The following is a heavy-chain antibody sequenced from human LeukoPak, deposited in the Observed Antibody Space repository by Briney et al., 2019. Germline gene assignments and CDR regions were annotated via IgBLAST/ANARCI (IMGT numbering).Heavy chain of an antibody. CDR1: GGSFSGYY. CDR3: AGGWQHHF. D-gene: IGHD6-13*01. CDR2: INHSGST. Sequence: PSGTLSLTCAVYGGSFSGYYWSWIRQPPGKGLEWIGEINHSGSTNYNPSLKSRVTISVDTSKNQFSLKLSSVTAADTAVYYCAGGWQHHFWGQGTLVTVSS. V-gene: IGHV4-34*01. J-gene: IGHJ4*02.